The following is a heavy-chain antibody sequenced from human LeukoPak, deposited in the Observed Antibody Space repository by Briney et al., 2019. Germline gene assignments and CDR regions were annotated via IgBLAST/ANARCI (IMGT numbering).Heavy chain of an antibody. CDR1: GGSISSYY. D-gene: IGHD3-3*01. CDR2: IYYSGST. Sequence: SETLSLTCTVSGGSISSYYWSWIRHPPGKGLEWIGYIYYSGSTNYNPSLKSRVTISVDTSKNQFSLKLTSVTAADTAVYYCARGVPEYYDFWSGYFYYFDYWGQGTLVTVSS. J-gene: IGHJ4*02. CDR3: ARGVPEYYDFWSGYFYYFDY. V-gene: IGHV4-59*01.